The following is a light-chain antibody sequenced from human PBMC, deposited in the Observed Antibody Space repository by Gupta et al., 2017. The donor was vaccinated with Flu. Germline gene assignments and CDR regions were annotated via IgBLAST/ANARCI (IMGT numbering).Light chain of an antibody. CDR2: GDN. J-gene: IGLJ2*01. Sequence: QSVLTQPPSVSGAPGQTVTISCTGSSSNIGAGYNLHWYQHLPGTAPKLLISGDNNRPSGVPDRFSGSRSGISASLAITGLQAEDEADYYCQSCDSSLSGVIFGGGTKLTVL. CDR1: SSNIGAGYN. V-gene: IGLV1-40*01. CDR3: QSCDSSLSGVI.